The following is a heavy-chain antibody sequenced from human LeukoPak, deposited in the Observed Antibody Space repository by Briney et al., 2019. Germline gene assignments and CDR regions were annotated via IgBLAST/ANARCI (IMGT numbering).Heavy chain of an antibody. V-gene: IGHV3-74*01. Sequence: PGGSLRLSCAASGFTFTDYWMHWVRQAPGKGLGWVSRVESDGTKAIYADSVQGRFTISRDNAKNSLYLQINSLRAEDTAVYYCARGGRDHAFDIWGQGTMVTVSS. CDR1: GFTFTDYW. CDR2: VESDGTKA. CDR3: ARGGRDHAFDI. J-gene: IGHJ3*02. D-gene: IGHD3-16*01.